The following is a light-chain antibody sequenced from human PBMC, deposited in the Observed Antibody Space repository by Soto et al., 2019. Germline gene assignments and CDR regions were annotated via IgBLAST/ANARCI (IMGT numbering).Light chain of an antibody. Sequence: QSALTQPRSVSGSPGQSVTISCTGTSSDVGIYNYVSWYQQHPGKAPKVMIYDVSERPSGVPDRFSGSKSGNTASLTISGLQAEDEADYYCCSYAGSPRYVFGTGIKVTVL. J-gene: IGLJ1*01. CDR2: DVS. CDR1: SSDVGIYNY. CDR3: CSYAGSPRYV. V-gene: IGLV2-11*01.